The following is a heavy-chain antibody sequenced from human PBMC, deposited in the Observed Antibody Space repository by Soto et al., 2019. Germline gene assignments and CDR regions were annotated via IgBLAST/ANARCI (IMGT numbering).Heavy chain of an antibody. D-gene: IGHD3-10*01. V-gene: IGHV2-5*02. CDR1: GFSLSTSGVG. Sequence: QITLKESGPTLVKPTQTLTLTCTFSGFSLSTSGVGVGCIRQPPGKALEWLALIYWDDDKRYSPSLKSRLTMTKDTSTNQVVFTMTNMDPVDTATYYWAHSARVRGVIGDAFDIWGQGTMVTVSS. J-gene: IGHJ3*02. CDR2: IYWDDDK. CDR3: AHSARVRGVIGDAFDI.